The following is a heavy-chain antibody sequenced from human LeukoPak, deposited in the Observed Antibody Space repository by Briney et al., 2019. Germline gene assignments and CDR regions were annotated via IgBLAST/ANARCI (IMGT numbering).Heavy chain of an antibody. CDR3: ARRAGEYSHPYDY. D-gene: IGHD4-17*01. Sequence: GGSLRLSCTVSGFTVSSNSMSWVRQAPGKGLEWVSFTISRDNSKNTLYLQMNSLRAEDTAVYYCARRAGEYSHPYDYWGQGTLVTVSS. CDR1: GFTVSSNS. V-gene: IGHV3-53*01. J-gene: IGHJ4*02.